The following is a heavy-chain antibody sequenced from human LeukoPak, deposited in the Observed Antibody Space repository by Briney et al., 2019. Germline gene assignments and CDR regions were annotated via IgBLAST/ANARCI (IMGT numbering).Heavy chain of an antibody. V-gene: IGHV3-23*01. J-gene: IGHJ5*02. D-gene: IGHD3-3*02. CDR2: ISGSGGTT. CDR3: AKNQWAFLEWGPNTTGFDP. CDR1: GFTFSSYA. Sequence: GGSLRLSCAASGFTFSSYAMSWVRQAPGKGLEWVSGISGSGGTTYYADSVKGRFTISRDSSKNTLYLRMNSLRAEDTAVYYWAKNQWAFLEWGPNTTGFDPWGQGTRVTVSS.